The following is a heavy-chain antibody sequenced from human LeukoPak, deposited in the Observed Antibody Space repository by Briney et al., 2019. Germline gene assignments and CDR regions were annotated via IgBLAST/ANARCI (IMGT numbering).Heavy chain of an antibody. V-gene: IGHV3-23*01. CDR1: GFTFSSYA. CDR2: ISSSGSST. Sequence: GGSLRLSCAASGFTFSSYAMNWVRQAPGKGLEWVSGISSSGSSTYYADSVEGRFTVSRDNSKNTLYLQMNSLRAEDTAVYYCAKDWNYDSSGLYYFDYWGQGTLVTVSS. J-gene: IGHJ4*02. CDR3: AKDWNYDSSGLYYFDY. D-gene: IGHD3-22*01.